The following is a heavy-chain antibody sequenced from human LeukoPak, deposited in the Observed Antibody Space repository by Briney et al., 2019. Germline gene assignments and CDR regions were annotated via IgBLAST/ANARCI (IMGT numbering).Heavy chain of an antibody. Sequence: GGSLRLSCAASRFTFSNAWMSWVRQAPGKGLEWVGRIKSKTDGGTVDYAAPVKGRFTISRDDSKNTLYLQMNSLKTEDTAVYYCSTDGARPYYDFWSGYSHLMDVWGKGTTVTVSS. CDR2: IKSKTDGGTV. CDR3: STDGARPYYDFWSGYSHLMDV. D-gene: IGHD3-3*01. J-gene: IGHJ6*04. CDR1: RFTFSNAW. V-gene: IGHV3-15*01.